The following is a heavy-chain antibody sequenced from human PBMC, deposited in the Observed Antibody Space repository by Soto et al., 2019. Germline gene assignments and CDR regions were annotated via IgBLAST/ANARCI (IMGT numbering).Heavy chain of an antibody. D-gene: IGHD2-15*01. J-gene: IGHJ3*01. CDR2: IYYSGPT. CDR1: GDSMSDTY. V-gene: IGHV4-59*08. Sequence: QVQLQESGPGLVKPSATLSLTCTVSGDSMSDTYWSWIRQPPGKGLEWIGYIYYSGPTNYNPSLKSRFTISEDTSKSQFSLRLTSVTAADTAVYYCARATPRFGGFDLWGQGTMVTVSS. CDR3: ARATPRFGGFDL.